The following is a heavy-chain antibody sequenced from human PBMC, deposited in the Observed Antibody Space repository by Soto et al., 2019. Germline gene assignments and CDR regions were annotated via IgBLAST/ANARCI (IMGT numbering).Heavy chain of an antibody. Sequence: SETLSLTCTVSGGSISSGDYYWSWIRQPPGKGLEWIGYIYYSGSTYYNPSLKSRVTISVDTSKNQFSLKLSSVTAADTAVYYCARSYDILTGHPAYFDYWGQGTLVTVSS. V-gene: IGHV4-30-4*01. D-gene: IGHD3-9*01. CDR1: GGSISSGDYY. CDR2: IYYSGST. J-gene: IGHJ4*02. CDR3: ARSYDILTGHPAYFDY.